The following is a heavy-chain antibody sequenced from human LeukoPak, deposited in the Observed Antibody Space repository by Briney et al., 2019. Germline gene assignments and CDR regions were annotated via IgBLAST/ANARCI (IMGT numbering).Heavy chain of an antibody. V-gene: IGHV4-31*03. CDR1: GGSISSGGYY. J-gene: IGHJ5*02. Sequence: SETLSLTCTVSGGSISSGGYYWSWIRQHPGKGLAWVGYIYYSGSTYYNPSLKSRVTISVDTSKNQFSLKLSSVTAADTAVYYCAREGREYQLPEGISWFDPWGQGTLVTVSS. CDR3: AREGREYQLPEGISWFDP. D-gene: IGHD2-2*01. CDR2: IYYSGST.